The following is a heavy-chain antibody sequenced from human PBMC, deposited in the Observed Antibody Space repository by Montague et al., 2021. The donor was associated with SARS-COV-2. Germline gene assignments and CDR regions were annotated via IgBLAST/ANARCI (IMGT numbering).Heavy chain of an antibody. D-gene: IGHD3-9*01. V-gene: IGHV4-34*01. Sequence: SETLSLTCAVYGGSFSDYKWTWIRQSPGKGLEWIGSIYHSGSTYYNPSLKSRVTISVDTSKNQSSLKLSSVTAADTAVYYCARDGSLRFEILVGPRHYYYGMDVWGQGTTVTVSS. J-gene: IGHJ6*02. CDR3: ARDGSLRFEILVGPRHYYYGMDV. CDR1: GGSFSDYK. CDR2: IYHSGST.